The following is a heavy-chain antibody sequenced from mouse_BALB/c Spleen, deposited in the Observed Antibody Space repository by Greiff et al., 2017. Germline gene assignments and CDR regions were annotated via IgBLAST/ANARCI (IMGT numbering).Heavy chain of an antibody. J-gene: IGHJ3*01. CDR1: GFSLTGYG. V-gene: IGHV2-6-7*01. CDR2: IWGDGST. CDR3: ASDYYGSSYWFAY. Sequence: QVQLKESGPGLVAPSQSLSITCTVSGFSLTGYGVNWVRQPPGKGLEWLGMIWGDGSTDYNSALKSRLSISKDNSKSQVFLEMNSLQTDDTARYYCASDYYGSSYWFAYWGQGTLVTVSA. D-gene: IGHD1-1*01.